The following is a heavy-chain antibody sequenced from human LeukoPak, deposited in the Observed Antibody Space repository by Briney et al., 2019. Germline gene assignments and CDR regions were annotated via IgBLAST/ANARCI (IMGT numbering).Heavy chain of an antibody. CDR2: IYYSGST. V-gene: IGHV4-39*01. CDR1: GGSISSSSYY. J-gene: IGHJ4*02. CDR3: VRLVRWYQNYFDY. Sequence: KPSETLSLTCTVSGGSISSSSYYWGWIRQPPGKGLEWIGSIYYSGSTYYNPSLKSRVTISVDTSKNQFSLKLSSVTAADTAVYYCVRLVRWYQNYFDYWGQGTLVTVSS. D-gene: IGHD2-15*01.